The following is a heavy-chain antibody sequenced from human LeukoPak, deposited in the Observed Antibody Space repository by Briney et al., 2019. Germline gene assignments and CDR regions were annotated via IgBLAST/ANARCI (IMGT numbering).Heavy chain of an antibody. CDR3: TRGGYGGPRVAFDY. V-gene: IGHV1-46*01. D-gene: IGHD1-1*01. CDR2: ISPSGAST. J-gene: IGHJ4*02. CDR1: GYTFTRYY. Sequence: ASVKVSCKASGYTFTRYYMHWVRQAPGQGLEWMGIISPSGASTSYAQKFQGRVTMTRDTSTSTVYMERSSLRSEGTAVYYCTRGGYGGPRVAFDYWGQGTLVTVSS.